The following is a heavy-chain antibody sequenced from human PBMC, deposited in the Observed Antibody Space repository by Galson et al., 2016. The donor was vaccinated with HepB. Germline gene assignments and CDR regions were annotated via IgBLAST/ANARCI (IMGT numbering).Heavy chain of an antibody. CDR2: IHYSENT. CDR3: ARGVAYNSRTYFDY. V-gene: IGHV4-59*01. D-gene: IGHD6-13*01. Sequence: SETLSLTCIVSGGSISTYYWNWVRQPPGKGLEWIGFIHYSENTKYNPSLKSRVTISVDTSENQFSLKLSSVTAADTAIYYCARGVAYNSRTYFDYWGQGSLVTVSS. J-gene: IGHJ4*02. CDR1: GGSISTYY.